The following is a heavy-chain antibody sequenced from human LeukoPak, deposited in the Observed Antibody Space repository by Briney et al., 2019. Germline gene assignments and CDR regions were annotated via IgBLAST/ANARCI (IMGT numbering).Heavy chain of an antibody. CDR2: ISGSGGST. V-gene: IGHV3-23*01. CDR3: AKEDPGITIFGVVNYYYYYGMDV. J-gene: IGHJ6*02. CDR1: GLIFSNYA. D-gene: IGHD3-3*01. Sequence: PGKTLRLSCVASGLIFSNYAMTWVRQAPGKGLEWVSAISGSGGSTYYADSVKGRFTISRDNSKNTLYLQMNSLRAEDTAVYYCAKEDPGITIFGVVNYYYYYGMDVWGQGTTVTVSS.